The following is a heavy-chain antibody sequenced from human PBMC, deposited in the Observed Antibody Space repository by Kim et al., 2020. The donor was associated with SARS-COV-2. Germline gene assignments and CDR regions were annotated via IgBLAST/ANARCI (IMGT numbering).Heavy chain of an antibody. CDR3: ARMGNPERHFDS. D-gene: IGHD6-13*01. J-gene: IGHJ4*02. Sequence: PSRKSRVAMSVDTSKNQFSLKLTSVTAADTATYYCARMGNPERHFDSWGQGSLVTVPS. V-gene: IGHV4-39*01.